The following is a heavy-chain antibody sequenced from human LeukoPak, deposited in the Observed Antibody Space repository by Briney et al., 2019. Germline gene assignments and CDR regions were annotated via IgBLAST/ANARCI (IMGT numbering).Heavy chain of an antibody. J-gene: IGHJ4*02. V-gene: IGHV3-30*02. CDR1: GFTFSSYG. Sequence: GGSLRLSCAASGFTFSSYGMHWVRQAPGKGLEWVAFIRYDGSNKYYADSVKGRFTISRDNSKNTLYLQMNSLRAEDTAVYYCARQGSGRLLPHFDYWGQGTLVTVSS. CDR2: IRYDGSNK. CDR3: ARQGSGRLLPHFDY. D-gene: IGHD3-10*01.